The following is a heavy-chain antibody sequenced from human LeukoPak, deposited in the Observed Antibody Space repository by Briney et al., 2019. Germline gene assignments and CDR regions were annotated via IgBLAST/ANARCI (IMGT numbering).Heavy chain of an antibody. J-gene: IGHJ6*03. CDR2: ISSSGSTI. CDR3: ATDGDVLVSYYMDV. Sequence: GGSLRLSCAVSGFTFSSYEMNWVRQAPGKGLEWVSYISSSGSTIYYADSVKGRFTISRDNAKNSLYLQMNSLRAEDTAVYYCATDGDVLVSYYMDVWGKGTTVTVSS. V-gene: IGHV3-48*03. D-gene: IGHD2-21*02. CDR1: GFTFSSYE.